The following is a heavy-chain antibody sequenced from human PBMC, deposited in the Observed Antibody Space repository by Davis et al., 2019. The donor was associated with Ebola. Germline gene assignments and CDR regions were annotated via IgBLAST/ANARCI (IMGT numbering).Heavy chain of an antibody. Sequence: SETLSLTCTVSGGSISSGGYYWSWIRQHPGKGLEWIGYIYYSGSTNYNPSLKSRVTISVDTSKNQFSLKLSSVTAADTAVYYCARRGYYYDSSGYYAGGMDVWGQGTTVTVSS. V-gene: IGHV4-61*08. CDR3: ARRGYYYDSSGYYAGGMDV. CDR2: IYYSGST. D-gene: IGHD3-22*01. CDR1: GGSISSGGYY. J-gene: IGHJ6*02.